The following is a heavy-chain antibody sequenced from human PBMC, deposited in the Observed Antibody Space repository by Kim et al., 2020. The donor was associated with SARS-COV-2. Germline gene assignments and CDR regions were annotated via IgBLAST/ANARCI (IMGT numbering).Heavy chain of an antibody. V-gene: IGHV3-7*03. J-gene: IGHJ4*02. CDR3: ARVSLGSSSWYYFDY. D-gene: IGHD6-13*01. Sequence: DTLRGRFTISRDNAKTSLYLQRNSLGADDTAVYYCARVSLGSSSWYYFDYWGQGTLVTVSS.